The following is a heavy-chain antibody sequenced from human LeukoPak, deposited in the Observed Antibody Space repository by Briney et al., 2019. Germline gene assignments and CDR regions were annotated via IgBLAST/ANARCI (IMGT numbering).Heavy chain of an antibody. CDR2: IYYSRST. V-gene: IGHV4-59*01. CDR3: ARVTGGYSYGCFDY. Sequence: SETLSLTCTVSGGSISSYYWSWIRQPPGKGLEWIGYIYYSRSTNYNPSLKSRVTISVDTSKNQFSLKLSSVTAADTAVYYCARVTGGYSYGCFDYWGQGTLVTVSS. D-gene: IGHD5-18*01. J-gene: IGHJ4*02. CDR1: GGSISSYY.